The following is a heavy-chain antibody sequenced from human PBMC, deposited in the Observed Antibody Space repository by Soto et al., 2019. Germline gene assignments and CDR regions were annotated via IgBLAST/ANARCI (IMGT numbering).Heavy chain of an antibody. CDR2: INPNGGST. CDR3: AREKWLVRRNDPFDI. CDR1: GYTFINYY. J-gene: IGHJ3*02. D-gene: IGHD6-19*01. V-gene: IGHV1-46*01. Sequence: ASVKVSCKASGYTFINYYMHWVRQAPGQGLEWMGIINPNGGSTTYAQKFQGRVTLTRDTSTNTVNMELSSLRSEDTAVYYCAREKWLVRRNDPFDIWGEGTMVTVSS.